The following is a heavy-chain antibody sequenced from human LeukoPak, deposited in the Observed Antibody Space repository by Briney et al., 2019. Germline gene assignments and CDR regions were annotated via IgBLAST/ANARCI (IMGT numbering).Heavy chain of an antibody. J-gene: IGHJ5*02. CDR1: GFTFSSYA. D-gene: IGHD6-13*01. V-gene: IGHV3-30-3*01. Sequence: GGSLRLSCAASGFTFSSYAIHWVRQAPGKGLEWVAVISYDGSNKYYADSVKGRFTISRDNAKNSLYLQMNSLRAEDTAVYYCARDAPQQQLNNWFDPWGQGTLVTVSS. CDR3: ARDAPQQQLNNWFDP. CDR2: ISYDGSNK.